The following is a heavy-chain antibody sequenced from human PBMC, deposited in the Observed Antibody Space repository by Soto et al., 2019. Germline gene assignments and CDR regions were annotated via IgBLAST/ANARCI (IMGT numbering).Heavy chain of an antibody. D-gene: IGHD1-20*01. CDR2: VFYTGLT. J-gene: IGHJ4*02. V-gene: IGHV4-39*01. CDR3: ATSQKGYNWNYFEH. CDR1: GGSISGSYYY. Sequence: SETLSLTCAVSGGSISGSYYYCGWLLHSPGKGPEWIGSVFYTGLTSYNPSLESRVSVSVDTSKNQLSLKVSGVSAADTAVYYCATSQKGYNWNYFEHSGQGAMVTVSS.